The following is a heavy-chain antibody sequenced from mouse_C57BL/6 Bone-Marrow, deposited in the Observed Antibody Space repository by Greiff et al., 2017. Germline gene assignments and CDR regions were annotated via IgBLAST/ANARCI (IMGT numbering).Heavy chain of an antibody. CDR2: INPNNGGT. Sequence: VQLQQSGPELVKPGASVKISCKASGYTFTDYYMNWVKQSHGKSLEWIGDINPNNGGTSYNQKFKGKATLTVDKSSSTAYMELRSLTSEDSAVYYCAREGGTTVADYWGQGTTLTVSS. J-gene: IGHJ2*01. CDR1: GYTFTDYY. V-gene: IGHV1-26*01. CDR3: AREGGTTVADY. D-gene: IGHD1-1*01.